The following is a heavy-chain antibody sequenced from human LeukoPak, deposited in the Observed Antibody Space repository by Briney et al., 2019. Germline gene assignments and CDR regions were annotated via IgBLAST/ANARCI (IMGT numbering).Heavy chain of an antibody. V-gene: IGHV1-18*01. CDR1: GYTFTSYG. J-gene: IGHJ5*02. CDR2: ISAYNGNT. D-gene: IGHD2-2*01. Sequence: ASVKVSCEASGYTFTSYGISWVRQAPGQGLEWMGWISAYNGNTNYAQKLQGRVTMTTDTSTSTAYMELRSLRSDDTAVYYCARVVNDCSSTSCYAGVRWFDPWGQGTLVTVSS. CDR3: ARVVNDCSSTSCYAGVRWFDP.